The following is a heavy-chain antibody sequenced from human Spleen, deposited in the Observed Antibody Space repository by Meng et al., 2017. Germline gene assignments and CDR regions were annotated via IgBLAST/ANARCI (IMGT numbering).Heavy chain of an antibody. J-gene: IGHJ4*02. CDR1: GGSFSDYY. CDR3: ARAILKWFGYDY. V-gene: IGHV4-34*01. Sequence: VQRHKWAAGCSKPWETLSLTSVVSGGSFSDYYWSWIRQPPGKGLEWIGEINHSGSTNYNPSLKSRVTISVDTSKNQFSLKLSSVTAADTAVYYCARAILKWFGYDYWGQGTLVTVSS. CDR2: INHSGST. D-gene: IGHD3-10*01.